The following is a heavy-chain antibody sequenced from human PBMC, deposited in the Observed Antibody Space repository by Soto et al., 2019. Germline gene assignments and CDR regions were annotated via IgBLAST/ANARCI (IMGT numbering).Heavy chain of an antibody. V-gene: IGHV4-39*01. CDR2: IYYSGST. CDR3: ARRELEPTNNDAFHI. D-gene: IGHD1-1*01. CDR1: GGSISSSNHY. J-gene: IGHJ3*02. Sequence: QLQLQESGPGLVKPSETLSLTCAVSGGSISSSNHYWDWIRQPPGKGPEWIGRIYYSGSTYYNPSLKRRVTISVDTSKNQFSLKLSSVTAADTAVYYCARRELEPTNNDAFHIWGQGTMVTVSS.